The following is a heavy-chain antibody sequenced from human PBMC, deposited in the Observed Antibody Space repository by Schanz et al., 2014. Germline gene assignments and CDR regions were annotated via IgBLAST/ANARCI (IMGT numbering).Heavy chain of an antibody. CDR1: GFSLNTYG. V-gene: IGHV3-33*06. CDR3: AKQIHYDILTVTRN. CDR2: IWNNGVTK. Sequence: QVQLVESGGGLVKPGGSLILSCSVSGFSLNTYGIHWFRQPAGKGLEWVAVIWNNGVTKYYADSVRGRFTISRDNSKNTLYLQMNSLRAEDTAVYYCAKQIHYDILTVTRNWGQGTLVTVSS. D-gene: IGHD3-9*01. J-gene: IGHJ4*02.